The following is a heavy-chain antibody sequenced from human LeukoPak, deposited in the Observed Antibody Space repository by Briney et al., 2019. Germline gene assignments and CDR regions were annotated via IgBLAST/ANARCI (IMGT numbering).Heavy chain of an antibody. CDR3: ARRYYYYNYYMDV. CDR2: INHSGST. Sequence: PSETLSLTCAVYGGSFSGYYWSWIRQPPGKGLEWIGEINHSGSTNYNPSLKSRVTISVDTSKKQFSLKLSSVTAADTAVYLCARRYYYYNYYMDVWGKGTTVTISS. CDR1: GGSFSGYY. V-gene: IGHV4-34*01. J-gene: IGHJ6*03.